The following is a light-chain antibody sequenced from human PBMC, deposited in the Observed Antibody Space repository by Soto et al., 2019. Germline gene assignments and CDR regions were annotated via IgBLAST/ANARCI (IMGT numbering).Light chain of an antibody. V-gene: IGKV3-15*01. CDR2: GAS. Sequence: EVVMTQSPATLSVSPGERATLSCRASQSVSNNLAWYQQKPGQAPMLLIYGASTRATGIPGRFSGSGSGTEFTLTISSLQSEDFAVYYCQQYNNWWTFGQGTKVEIK. CDR1: QSVSNN. CDR3: QQYNNWWT. J-gene: IGKJ1*01.